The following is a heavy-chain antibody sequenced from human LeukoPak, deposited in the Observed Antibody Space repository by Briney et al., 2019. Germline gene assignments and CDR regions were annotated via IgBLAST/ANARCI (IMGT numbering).Heavy chain of an antibody. V-gene: IGHV3-7*03. CDR3: ARDGGYCSGGTCYSTH. J-gene: IGHJ4*02. CDR1: EFTFSSYW. D-gene: IGHD2-15*01. CDR2: IKQDGSEK. Sequence: GSLRLSCAASEFTFSSYWMSWVRQAPGKGLEWVASIKQDGSEKYYVDSVRGRFTISRDNANNSLYLQMNCLRAEDTAMYYCARDGGYCSGGTCYSTHWGQGSLVTVSP.